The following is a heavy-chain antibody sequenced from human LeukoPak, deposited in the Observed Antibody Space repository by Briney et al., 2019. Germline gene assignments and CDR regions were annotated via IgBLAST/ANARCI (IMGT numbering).Heavy chain of an antibody. J-gene: IGHJ6*02. Sequence: GSLRLSCAASGFTVSSNYMSWVRQAPGKGLEWVSVIYCGGSTYYADSVKGRFTISRDNSKNTLYLQMNSLRAEDTAVYYCASQGGYGSETLQVYYYGMDVWGQGTTVTVSS. V-gene: IGHV3-66*01. CDR3: ASQGGYGSETLQVYYYGMDV. CDR1: GFTVSSNY. CDR2: IYCGGST. D-gene: IGHD3-10*01.